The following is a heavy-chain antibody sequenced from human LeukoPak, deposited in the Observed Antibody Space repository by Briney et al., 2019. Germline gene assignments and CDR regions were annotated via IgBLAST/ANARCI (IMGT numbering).Heavy chain of an antibody. CDR1: GFTFSTSG. CDR3: AKGSAGGLGTNFDY. D-gene: IGHD7-27*01. J-gene: IGHJ4*02. Sequence: GGSLRLSCAASGFTFSTSGMHWVRQAPGKGLEWVAVIWYDGSYKYYADSVKGRFTISRDNSKDTLYLQMNSLRDEDTAVYYCAKGSAGGLGTNFDYWGQGTLVTVSS. CDR2: IWYDGSYK. V-gene: IGHV3-33*06.